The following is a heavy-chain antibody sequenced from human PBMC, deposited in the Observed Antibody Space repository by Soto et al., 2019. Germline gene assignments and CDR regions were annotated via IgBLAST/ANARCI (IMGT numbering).Heavy chain of an antibody. D-gene: IGHD1-1*01. V-gene: IGHV1-3*01. CDR2: INAGNGNT. Sequence: ASVKVSCKASGYTFTSYAMHWVRQAPGQRLEWMGWINAGNGNTKYSQKFQGRVTITRDTSASTAYMELSSLRSEDTAVYYCARDGFPLNWNDSYNWFDPWGQGTLVTVSS. J-gene: IGHJ5*02. CDR3: ARDGFPLNWNDSYNWFDP. CDR1: GYTFTSYA.